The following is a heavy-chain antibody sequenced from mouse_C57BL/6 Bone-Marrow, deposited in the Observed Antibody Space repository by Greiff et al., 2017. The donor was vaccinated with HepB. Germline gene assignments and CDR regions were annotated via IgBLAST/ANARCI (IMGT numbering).Heavy chain of an antibody. V-gene: IGHV1-82*01. CDR1: GYAFSSSW. D-gene: IGHD2-3*01. CDR3: AREGWSYFDY. CDR2: IYPGDGDT. J-gene: IGHJ2*01. Sequence: VQLQQSGPELVKPGASVKISCKASGYAFSSSWMNWVKQRPGKGLEWIGRIYPGDGDTNYNGKFKGKATLTADKSSSTAYMQLSSLTSEDSAVYFCAREGWSYFDYWGQGTTLTVSS.